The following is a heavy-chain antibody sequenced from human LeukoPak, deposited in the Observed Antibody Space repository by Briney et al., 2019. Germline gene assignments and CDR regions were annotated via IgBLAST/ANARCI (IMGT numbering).Heavy chain of an antibody. Sequence: GESLKISCKGSGYRFSSYWIGWVRQMPGQGLEWMGIIQPGDSDTRYSPSFQGQVTISVDKSISTAYPQWSSLKASDTAMYYCARHVKEWLADYWGQGTLVTVSS. D-gene: IGHD6-19*01. CDR3: ARHVKEWLADY. J-gene: IGHJ4*02. V-gene: IGHV5-51*01. CDR2: IQPGDSDT. CDR1: GYRFSSYW.